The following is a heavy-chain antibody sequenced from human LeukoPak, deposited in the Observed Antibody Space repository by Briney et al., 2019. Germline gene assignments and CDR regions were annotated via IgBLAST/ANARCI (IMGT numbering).Heavy chain of an antibody. CDR1: GFTFRNYA. Sequence: QPGGSLRLSCAASGFTFRNYAMSWVRQAPGKGLEWVSGISASGGSTYYADSVTGRFTISRDSSKNTLYLQMNTLRAEDTAVYYCAKGFEILGSYYPFDPWGQGTLVTVSS. CDR2: ISASGGST. CDR3: AKGFEILGSYYPFDP. V-gene: IGHV3-23*01. D-gene: IGHD3-10*01. J-gene: IGHJ5*02.